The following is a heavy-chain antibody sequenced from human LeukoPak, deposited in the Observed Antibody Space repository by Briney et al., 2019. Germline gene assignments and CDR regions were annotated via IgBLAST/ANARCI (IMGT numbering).Heavy chain of an antibody. D-gene: IGHD5-12*01. J-gene: IGHJ4*02. CDR3: ARVGEVAGRAIDQ. CDR1: GFTFSTYA. V-gene: IGHV3-23*01. Sequence: GGSLRLSCAASGFTFSTYAMTWVRQAPGKGLEWVSFISGSGGTSYYADSVKGRFTISRDNSKNTLYLQMNSLRAEDTAVYYCARVGEVAGRAIDQWGQGTLVTVSS. CDR2: ISGSGGTS.